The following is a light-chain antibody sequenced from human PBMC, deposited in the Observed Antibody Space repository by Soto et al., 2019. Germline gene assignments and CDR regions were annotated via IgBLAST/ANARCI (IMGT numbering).Light chain of an antibody. J-gene: IGKJ4*01. Sequence: EIVLTQSPGTLSLSPGERATLSCRASQSVSASFLAWYQQKPGQAPRLLIYGASSRATGIPDRFSGGGSETDFTLTISRLEPEDFAVYYCQQYGSSPLTFGGGTKVEIK. V-gene: IGKV3-20*01. CDR1: QSVSASF. CDR2: GAS. CDR3: QQYGSSPLT.